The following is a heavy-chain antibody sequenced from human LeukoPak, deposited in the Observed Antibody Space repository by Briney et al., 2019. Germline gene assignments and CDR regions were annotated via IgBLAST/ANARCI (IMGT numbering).Heavy chain of an antibody. J-gene: IGHJ6*02. CDR2: INHSGST. CDR1: GGSFSGYY. D-gene: IGHD3-10*01. V-gene: IGHV4-34*01. Sequence: SETLSLTCAVYGGSFSGYYWSWIRQPPGKGLEWIGEINHSGSTNYNPSLKSRVTISVDTSKNQFSLKLSSVTAADTAVYYCARRLYGSGSYYIPYYYYGMDVWGQGTTVTVSS. CDR3: ARRLYGSGSYYIPYYYYGMDV.